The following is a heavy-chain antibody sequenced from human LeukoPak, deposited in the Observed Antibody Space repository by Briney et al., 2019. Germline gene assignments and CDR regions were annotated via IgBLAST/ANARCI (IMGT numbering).Heavy chain of an antibody. V-gene: IGHV3-30*18. CDR2: ISYDGSNK. CDR3: AKDVWVTTGIDY. CDR1: GFTFSSYG. D-gene: IGHD4-17*01. Sequence: PRRSLRLSCAASGFTFSSYGMHWVRQAPGKGLEWVAVISYDGSNKYYADSVKGRFTISRDNSKNTLYLQMNSLRAEDTAVYYCAKDVWVTTGIDYWGQGTLATVSS. J-gene: IGHJ4*02.